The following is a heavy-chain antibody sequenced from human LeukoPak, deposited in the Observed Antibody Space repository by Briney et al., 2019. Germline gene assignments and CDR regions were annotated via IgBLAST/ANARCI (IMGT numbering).Heavy chain of an antibody. V-gene: IGHV3-30*02. J-gene: IGHJ4*02. D-gene: IGHD6-19*01. CDR3: AKPMYSSGPFVDY. Sequence: GGSLRPSCAASGFTFSSYGMHWVRQAPGKGLEWVAFIRYDGSNKYYADSVKGRFTISRDNSKNTLYLQMNSLRAEDTAVYYCAKPMYSSGPFVDYWGQGTLVTVSS. CDR2: IRYDGSNK. CDR1: GFTFSSYG.